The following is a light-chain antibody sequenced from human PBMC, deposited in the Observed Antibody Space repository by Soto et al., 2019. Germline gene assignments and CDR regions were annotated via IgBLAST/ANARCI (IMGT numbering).Light chain of an antibody. Sequence: ESVFTQSPATLSLSPGERATLSCRASQSVSSYLSWYQQKPGHAPRLLIYGASTRATDIPPRFSGSGSGTEFTLTISRLQSEDFAVYYCQQYNEWPRTFGQGTRLEIK. CDR3: QQYNEWPRT. CDR2: GAS. CDR1: QSVSSY. V-gene: IGKV3-15*01. J-gene: IGKJ5*01.